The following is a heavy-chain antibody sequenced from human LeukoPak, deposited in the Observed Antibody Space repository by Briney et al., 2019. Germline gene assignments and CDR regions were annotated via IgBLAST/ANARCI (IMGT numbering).Heavy chain of an antibody. CDR2: IYYSGST. D-gene: IGHD3-22*01. J-gene: IGHJ3*02. Sequence: SETLSLTCTVSGGSISSNSYYWGWIRQPPGKGLKWIGSIYYSGSTYYNPSLKSRVTISVDTSKNQFSLKLSSVTAADTAVYFCARGPYSYDSSGAFDIWGQGTMVTVSS. CDR3: ARGPYSYDSSGAFDI. V-gene: IGHV4-39*01. CDR1: GGSISSNSYY.